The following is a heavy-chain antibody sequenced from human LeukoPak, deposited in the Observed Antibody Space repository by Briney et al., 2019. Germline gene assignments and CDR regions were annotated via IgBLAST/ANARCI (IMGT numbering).Heavy chain of an antibody. CDR3: ARDSGSRDYDSSGYYVFDY. J-gene: IGHJ4*02. Sequence: GGSLRLSCAASGFTFSSYAMHWVRQAPGKGLEWVAVISYDGSNKYYADSVKGRFTISRDNAKNSLYLQMNSLRAEDTAVYYCARDSGSRDYDSSGYYVFDYWGQGTLVTVSS. CDR2: ISYDGSNK. V-gene: IGHV3-30*04. CDR1: GFTFSSYA. D-gene: IGHD3-22*01.